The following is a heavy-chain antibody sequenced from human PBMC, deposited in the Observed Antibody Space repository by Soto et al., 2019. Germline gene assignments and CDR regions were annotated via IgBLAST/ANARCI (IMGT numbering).Heavy chain of an antibody. CDR3: AGGLYCGGGCYSHFDY. V-gene: IGHV1-69*01. D-gene: IGHD2-21*02. J-gene: IGHJ4*02. CDR2: IIPIFGTT. CDR1: GGTFSNYT. Sequence: VQLVQSGAEVKKPGSSVKFSCKASGGTFSNYTFIWVRQAPGQGLDWMVGIIPIFGTTAYEERFQGRVIITAAESTNTAYMEIRSLRSDDTAVYYYAGGLYCGGGCYSHFDYWGQGTLVTVSS.